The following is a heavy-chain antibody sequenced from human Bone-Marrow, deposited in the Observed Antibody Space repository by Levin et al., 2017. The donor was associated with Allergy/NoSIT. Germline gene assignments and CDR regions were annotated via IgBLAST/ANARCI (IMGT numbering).Heavy chain of an antibody. Sequence: GESLKISCAASGFQFRFYGMHWVRQAPGKGLEWVAIIWYDGSNIYYGDSVKGRFTISRDNSKNTLYLQMNSLRAEDTAVYYCVRDSAVGALYTSTNGMDVWGPGTTVIVSS. J-gene: IGHJ6*02. CDR2: IWYDGSNI. CDR1: GFQFRFYG. D-gene: IGHD1-26*01. CDR3: VRDSAVGALYTSTNGMDV. V-gene: IGHV3-33*01.